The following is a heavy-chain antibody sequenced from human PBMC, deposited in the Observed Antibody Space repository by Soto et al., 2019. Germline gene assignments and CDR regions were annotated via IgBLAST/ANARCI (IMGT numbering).Heavy chain of an antibody. CDR3: ARGYYYGSGSRTGIDY. CDR1: GYTFTSYA. Sequence: QVRLVQSGAEVKKPGASVKVSCKASGYTFTSYAMHWVRQAPGQSLEWMGWINAGNGNTKYSQKFQGRVTITRDTSASTAYMELSSLRSEDTAVYYCARGYYYGSGSRTGIDYWGQGTLVTVSS. V-gene: IGHV1-3*01. D-gene: IGHD3-10*01. J-gene: IGHJ4*02. CDR2: INAGNGNT.